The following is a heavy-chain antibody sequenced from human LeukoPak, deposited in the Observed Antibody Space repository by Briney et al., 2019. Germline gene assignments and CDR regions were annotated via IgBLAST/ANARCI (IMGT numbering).Heavy chain of an antibody. CDR2: IYTSGST. CDR3: ARDLSDGFWSGYYFNWFDP. D-gene: IGHD3-3*01. V-gene: IGHV4-61*02. CDR1: GGSISSGSYY. J-gene: IGHJ5*02. Sequence: PSQTLSLTCTVSGGSISSGSYYWSWIRQPAGKGLEWIGRIYTSGSTNYNPSLKSRVTISVDTSKNQFSLKLSSVTAADTAVYYCARDLSDGFWSGYYFNWFDPWGQGTLVTVSS.